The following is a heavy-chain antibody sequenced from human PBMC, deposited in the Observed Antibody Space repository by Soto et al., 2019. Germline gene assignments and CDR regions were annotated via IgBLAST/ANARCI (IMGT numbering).Heavy chain of an antibody. CDR2: ISGSGGST. Sequence: AGGSLRHCCAASGVKCRSYAMSWVRQAPGKGLEWVSAISGSGGSTYYADSVKGRFTISRDNSKNTLYLQMNSLRAEDTAVYYCAKVAGPILTGYGPDYWGQGTLVTVSS. D-gene: IGHD3-9*01. CDR1: GVKCRSYA. J-gene: IGHJ4*02. CDR3: AKVAGPILTGYGPDY. V-gene: IGHV3-23*01.